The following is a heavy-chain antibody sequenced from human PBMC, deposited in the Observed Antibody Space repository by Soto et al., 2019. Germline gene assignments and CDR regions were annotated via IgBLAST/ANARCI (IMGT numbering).Heavy chain of an antibody. CDR3: ARARGPLLPSEAVAGLWYFDL. D-gene: IGHD6-19*01. J-gene: IGHJ2*01. CDR1: GFTFSSYS. V-gene: IGHV3-21*01. Sequence: EVQLVESGGGLVKPGGSLRLSCAASGFTFSSYSMNWVRQAPGKGLEWVSSISSSSSYIYYADSVKGRFTISRDNAKNSLYLQMNSLRAEDTAVYYCARARGPLLPSEAVAGLWYFDLWGRGTLVTVSS. CDR2: ISSSSSYI.